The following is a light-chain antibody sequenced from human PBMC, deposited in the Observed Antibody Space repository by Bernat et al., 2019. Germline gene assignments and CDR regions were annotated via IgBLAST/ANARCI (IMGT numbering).Light chain of an antibody. V-gene: IGLV2-8*01. Sequence: QSALTQPPSASGSPGQSVTISCTGTSSDVGGYNYVSWYQQHPGEAPKLMIYEVTKRPSGVPDRFSGSKSGNTASLTVSGLQTEDEADYYCSSYVGSDTVIFGGGTTLTVL. CDR2: EVT. CDR3: SSYVGSDTVI. CDR1: SSDVGGYNY. J-gene: IGLJ2*01.